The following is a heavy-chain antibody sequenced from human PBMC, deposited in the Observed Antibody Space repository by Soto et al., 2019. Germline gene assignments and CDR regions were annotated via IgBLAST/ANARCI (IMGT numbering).Heavy chain of an antibody. CDR2: INACGGST. Sequence: ASVKVSCKASGDTYTSNCSSWVRQAPGQGLEWMGRINACGGSTSYAQKFQGRVTMTRDTSTSTVYMELSSLRSEDTAVYYCARTALVGATSGVFDYWGQGTLVTAPQ. CDR3: ARTALVGATSGVFDY. D-gene: IGHD1-26*01. V-gene: IGHV1-46*01. J-gene: IGHJ4*02. CDR1: GDTYTSNC.